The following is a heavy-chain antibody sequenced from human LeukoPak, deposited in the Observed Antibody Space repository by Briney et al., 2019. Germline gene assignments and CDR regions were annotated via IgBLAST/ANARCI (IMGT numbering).Heavy chain of an antibody. CDR1: GGSISTYY. V-gene: IGHV4-59*01. CDR2: IYYSGST. CDR3: ARSLGYNYGYFDY. D-gene: IGHD5-18*01. J-gene: IGHJ4*02. Sequence: SETLSLTCTVSGGSISTYYWSWIRQPPGKGLEWIGYIYYSGSTDYNPSLKSRVTISVDTSRNQFSLKLSSVTAADTALYYCARSLGYNYGYFDYWGQRTLVTISS.